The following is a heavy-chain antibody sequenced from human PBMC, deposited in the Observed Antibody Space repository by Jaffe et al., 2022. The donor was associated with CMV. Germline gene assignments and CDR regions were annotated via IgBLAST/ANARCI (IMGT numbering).Heavy chain of an antibody. CDR2: ISGSGGST. V-gene: IGHV3-23*01. J-gene: IGHJ4*02. CDR3: AKGPYIASLDH. D-gene: IGHD5-12*01. Sequence: EVQLLESGGGLVQPGGSLRLSCAASGFTFRNYNMSWVRQAPGKGLEWVSSISGSGGSTFYADSVKGRFTISRDNSKNTLYLQMNSLRAGDTAVYYCAKGPYIASLDHWGQGTLVTVSS. CDR1: GFTFRNYN.